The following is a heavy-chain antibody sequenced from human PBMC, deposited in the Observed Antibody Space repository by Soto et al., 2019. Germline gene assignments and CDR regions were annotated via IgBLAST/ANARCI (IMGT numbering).Heavy chain of an antibody. CDR1: GIPFGSRA. D-gene: IGHD3-10*01. CDR2: ITDTGGDT. CDR3: ARGSTDSYTGSRIPDF. Sequence: GGSLRLSCVASGIPFGSRAMSWVRQAPGEGLEWVSTITDTGGDTKYSDSVRGRFTMSRDNSKKTLYLQMNNLRVEDSALYYCARGSTDSYTGSRIPDFWGRGTLVTVSS. J-gene: IGHJ4*02. V-gene: IGHV3-23*01.